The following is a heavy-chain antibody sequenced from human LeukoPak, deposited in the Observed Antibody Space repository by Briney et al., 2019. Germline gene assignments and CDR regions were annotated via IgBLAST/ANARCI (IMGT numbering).Heavy chain of an antibody. D-gene: IGHD1-1*01. V-gene: IGHV3-23*01. Sequence: PGGSLRLACAASGFTFSNYAMRWVRQAPGKGLEWVSSISVRDDSTYYADSVRGRFTISRDNSKNTVYLQMKSLRAEDTAIYYCAKNRQQLIPEDFDYWGQGTLVTVSS. CDR1: GFTFSNYA. J-gene: IGHJ4*02. CDR3: AKNRQQLIPEDFDY. CDR2: ISVRDDST.